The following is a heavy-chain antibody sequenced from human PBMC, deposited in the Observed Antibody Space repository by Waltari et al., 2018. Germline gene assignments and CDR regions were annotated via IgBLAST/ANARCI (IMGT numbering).Heavy chain of an antibody. V-gene: IGHV1-69-2*01. CDR1: GYTFTDYY. Sequence: EVQLVQSGAEVKKPGATVKISCKASGYTFTDYYMHWVQQAPGKGLEWMGRVEPEEGETIDAEKFQGRVTITADTSTDTAYMELSSLRSEDTAVYYCATVDPYYYYYMDVWGKGTTVTVSS. J-gene: IGHJ6*03. CDR3: ATVDPYYYYYMDV. CDR2: VEPEEGET.